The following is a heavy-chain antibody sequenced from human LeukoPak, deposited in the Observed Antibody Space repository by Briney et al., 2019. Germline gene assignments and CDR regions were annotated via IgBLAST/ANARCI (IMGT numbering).Heavy chain of an antibody. Sequence: GGSLRLSCVASGLTFSSYWMSWVRQAPGKGLEWVANIKQDGSEKYYVDSVKGRFTISRDNAKNSLYLQMNSLRVEDTAVYYCARKKYDFWSGYPFDYWGQGTLVTVSS. J-gene: IGHJ4*02. CDR2: IKQDGSEK. CDR3: ARKKYDFWSGYPFDY. CDR1: GLTFSSYW. V-gene: IGHV3-7*01. D-gene: IGHD3-3*01.